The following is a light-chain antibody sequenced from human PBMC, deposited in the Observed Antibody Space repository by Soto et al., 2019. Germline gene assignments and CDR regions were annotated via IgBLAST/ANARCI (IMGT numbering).Light chain of an antibody. CDR1: SSDVGGYNY. V-gene: IGLV2-8*01. CDR3: SSYAGSNPL. Sequence: QSVLTQPPSASGSPRQSVTISCTGTSSDVGGYNYVSWYQQHPGKAPKLMIYEVSKRPSGVPDRFSGSKSGNTASLTVSGLQAEDEADYYCSSYAGSNPLFGGGTKLTVL. J-gene: IGLJ3*02. CDR2: EVS.